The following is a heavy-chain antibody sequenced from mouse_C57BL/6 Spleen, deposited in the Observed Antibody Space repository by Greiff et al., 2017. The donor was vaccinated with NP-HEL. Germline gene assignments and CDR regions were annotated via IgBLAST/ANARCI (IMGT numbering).Heavy chain of an antibody. Sequence: DVKLVESGGDLVKPGGSLKLSCAASGFTFSSYGMSWVRQTPDKRLEWVATISSGGSYTYYPDSVKGRFTISRDNAKNTLYLQMSSLKSEDTAMYYCARQYGNYETMDYWGQGTSVTVSS. CDR3: ARQYGNYETMDY. J-gene: IGHJ4*01. CDR1: GFTFSSYG. CDR2: ISSGGSYT. D-gene: IGHD2-1*01. V-gene: IGHV5-6*02.